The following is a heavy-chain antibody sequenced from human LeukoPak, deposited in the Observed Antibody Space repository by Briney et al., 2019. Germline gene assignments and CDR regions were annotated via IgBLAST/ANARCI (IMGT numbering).Heavy chain of an antibody. Sequence: PGGSLKLSCAASGFTFRGSAMHWVRHAPGKGLEWVGRIRSKPNSYATAYAASVKGRFTISRDDSKNTAYLQMNSLKTEDTAVYYCTTREDTAMVAFDYWGQGTLVTVSS. CDR3: TTREDTAMVAFDY. V-gene: IGHV3-73*01. CDR2: IRSKPNSYAT. D-gene: IGHD5-18*01. CDR1: GFTFRGSA. J-gene: IGHJ4*02.